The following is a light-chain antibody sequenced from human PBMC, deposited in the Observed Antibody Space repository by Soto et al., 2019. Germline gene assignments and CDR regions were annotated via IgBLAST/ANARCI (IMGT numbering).Light chain of an antibody. J-gene: IGLJ1*01. CDR1: SSDVGGYNY. CDR2: EVS. V-gene: IGLV2-8*01. CDR3: SSYAGSNNNF. Sequence: QSVLTQPPSSSGSPGQSVTISCTGTSSDVGGYNYVSWYQQHPGKAPKLMIYEVSKRPSGVPDRFSGSKSGNTASLTVSGLQAEDEADYYCSSYAGSNNNFFGTGTKLTVL.